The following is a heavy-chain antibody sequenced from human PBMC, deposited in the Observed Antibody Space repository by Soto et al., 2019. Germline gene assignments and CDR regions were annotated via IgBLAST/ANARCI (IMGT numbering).Heavy chain of an antibody. Sequence: QVQWVQSGAEVKKPGASVKVSCKVSGYNLNDLSIHWVRQAPGKGLEWMGGSDPADGETIYAQKFQGRVTMTEATSTDTAYMELSSLRSEDTAVYYCATVIVSTIPLDYWGQGTLVTVSS. CDR1: GYNLNDLS. D-gene: IGHD5-12*01. V-gene: IGHV1-24*01. CDR2: SDPADGET. J-gene: IGHJ4*02. CDR3: ATVIVSTIPLDY.